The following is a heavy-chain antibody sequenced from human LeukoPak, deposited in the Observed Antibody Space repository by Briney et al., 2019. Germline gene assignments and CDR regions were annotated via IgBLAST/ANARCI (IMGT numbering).Heavy chain of an antibody. J-gene: IGHJ5*02. V-gene: IGHV4-31*03. CDR3: ARAPPHVRWFDP. CDR1: GGSISSGGYY. CDR2: IYYSGNT. Sequence: SETLSLTCTVSGGSISSGGYYWSWLRQNPGKGLEWIGYIYYSGNTYYNPSLKSRLSISVDTSKNQFSLKLSSVTAADTAVYYCARAPPHVRWFDPWGQGTLVTVPS.